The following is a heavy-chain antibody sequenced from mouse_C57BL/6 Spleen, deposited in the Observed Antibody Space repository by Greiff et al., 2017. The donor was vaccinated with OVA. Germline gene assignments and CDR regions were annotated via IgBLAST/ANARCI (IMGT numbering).Heavy chain of an antibody. CDR3: ARPPPLTTVVATDAMDY. J-gene: IGHJ4*01. V-gene: IGHV1-82*01. CDR1: GYAFSSSW. CDR2: IYPGDGDT. Sequence: QVQLKESGPELVKPGASVKISCKASGYAFSSSWMNWVKQRPGKGLEWIGRIYPGDGDTNYNGKFKGKATLTADKSSSTAYMQLSSLTTEDSAVYFCARPPPLTTVVATDAMDYWGQGTSVTVSS. D-gene: IGHD1-1*01.